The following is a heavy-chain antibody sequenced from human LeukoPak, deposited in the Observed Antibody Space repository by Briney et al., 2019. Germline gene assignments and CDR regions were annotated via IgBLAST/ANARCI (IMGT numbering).Heavy chain of an antibody. V-gene: IGHV4-59*01. J-gene: IGHJ4*02. CDR2: ILYSWST. Sequence: ETLSLTCTVSGGSISSYYWSWIRQPPGKGLEWIGYILYSWSTNYNPSLKSRVTISVDTSKNQFSLKLSSVTAADTAVYYCARVQSDYYDSSGCYYFDYWGPGIPV. CDR1: GGSISSYY. CDR3: ARVQSDYYDSSGCYYFDY. D-gene: IGHD3-22*01.